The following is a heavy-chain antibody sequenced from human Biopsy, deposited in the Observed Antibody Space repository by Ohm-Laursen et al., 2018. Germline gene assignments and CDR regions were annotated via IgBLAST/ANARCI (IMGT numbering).Heavy chain of an antibody. CDR2: ISRSVSHI. V-gene: IGHV3-21*06. CDR1: GFSLRNFT. J-gene: IGHJ4*02. D-gene: IGHD6-13*01. Sequence: SLRLSCAASGFSLRNFTINWVRQAPGKGLEWVSSISRSVSHILYAETLKGRFTSSRDNAKNSMYLQMNSLRAEDTALYYCARATSTAGTGYFDYWGQGILVTVSS. CDR3: ARATSTAGTGYFDY.